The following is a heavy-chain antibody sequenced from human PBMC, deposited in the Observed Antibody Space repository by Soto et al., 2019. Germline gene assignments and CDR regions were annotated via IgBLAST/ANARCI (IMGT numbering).Heavy chain of an antibody. CDR2: VLASGGNT. Sequence: ASVKVSCKASGYTFTSYYMHWVRQAPGQGLEWMGRVLASGGNTDYAQKFKGRITLARDTSAGTVNMELTSLTSEDTAVYYCARGGATIFGVIAYWGQGTMVTVS. V-gene: IGHV1-46*01. J-gene: IGHJ3*01. CDR3: ARGGATIFGVIAY. D-gene: IGHD3-3*01. CDR1: GYTFTSYY.